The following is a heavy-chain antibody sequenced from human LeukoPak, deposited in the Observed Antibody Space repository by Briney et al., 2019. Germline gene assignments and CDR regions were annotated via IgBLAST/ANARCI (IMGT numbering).Heavy chain of an antibody. V-gene: IGHV4-39*01. CDR2: IYYSGST. D-gene: IGHD6-25*01. Sequence: SETLSLTCTVSGGSISSSSYYWGWIRQPPGKGLEWIGSIYYSGSTYYNPSLKSRVTISVDTSKNQFSLKLSSVTAADTAVYYCARHERSSGFDPWGQGTLVTVSS. CDR3: ARHERSSGFDP. CDR1: GGSISSSSYY. J-gene: IGHJ5*02.